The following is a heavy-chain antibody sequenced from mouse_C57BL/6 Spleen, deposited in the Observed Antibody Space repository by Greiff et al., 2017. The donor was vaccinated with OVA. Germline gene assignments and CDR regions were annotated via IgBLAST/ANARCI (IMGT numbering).Heavy chain of an antibody. D-gene: IGHD4-1*02. V-gene: IGHV1-52*01. Sequence: QVQLQQPGAELVRPGSSVKLSCKASGYTFTSYWMHWVKQRPIQGLEWIGNIDPSDSETHYNQKFKDKATLTVDKSSSTASMQLSSLTSKYSAVYYCARYQLGPDFDYWGQGTTLTVSS. CDR2: IDPSDSET. J-gene: IGHJ2*01. CDR1: GYTFTSYW. CDR3: ARYQLGPDFDY.